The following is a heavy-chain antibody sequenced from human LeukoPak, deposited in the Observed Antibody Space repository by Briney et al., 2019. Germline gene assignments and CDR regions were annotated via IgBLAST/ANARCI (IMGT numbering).Heavy chain of an antibody. CDR2: IYYSGST. J-gene: IGHJ4*02. D-gene: IGHD6-13*01. V-gene: IGHV4-61*08. CDR3: ARGGSSWSPLSFDY. CDR1: GFSLSTSGVG. Sequence: SGPTLVKPTQTLTLTCTFSGFSLSTSGVGVGWIRQPPGKGLEWIGYIYYSGSTNYNPSLKSRVTISVDTSKNQFSLKLSSVTAADTAVYYRARGGSSWSPLSFDYWGQGTLVTVSS.